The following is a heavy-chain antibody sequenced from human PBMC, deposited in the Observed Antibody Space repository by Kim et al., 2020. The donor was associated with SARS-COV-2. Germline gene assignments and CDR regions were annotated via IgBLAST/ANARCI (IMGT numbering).Heavy chain of an antibody. CDR1: GYSFTSYW. CDR2: IYPGDSDT. CDR3: ARGLYGDYLHFDY. V-gene: IGHV5-51*01. J-gene: IGHJ4*02. D-gene: IGHD4-17*01. Sequence: GESLKISCKGSGYSFTSYWIGWVRQMPGKGLEWMGIIYPGDSDTRYSPSFQGQVTISADKSNSTAYLQWGSLKASETAVYYCARGLYGDYLHFDYWGQGTLVTVSS.